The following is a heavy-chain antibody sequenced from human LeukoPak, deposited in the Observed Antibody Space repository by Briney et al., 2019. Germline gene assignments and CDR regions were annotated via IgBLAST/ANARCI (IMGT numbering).Heavy chain of an antibody. CDR1: GFTFSSYG. Sequence: GGSLRLSCAASGFTFSSYGMHWVRQAPGKGLEWVGRIKSKTDGGTTDYAAPVKGRFTISRDDSKNTLYLQMNSLKTEDTAVYCCTTGLGYDFWSGTWGQGTLVTVSS. V-gene: IGHV3-15*07. CDR2: IKSKTDGGTT. CDR3: TTGLGYDFWSGT. J-gene: IGHJ5*02. D-gene: IGHD3-3*01.